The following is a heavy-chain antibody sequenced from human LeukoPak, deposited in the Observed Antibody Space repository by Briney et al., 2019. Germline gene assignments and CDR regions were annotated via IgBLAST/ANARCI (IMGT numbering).Heavy chain of an antibody. CDR1: GASISSSSYY. D-gene: IGHD5-24*01. V-gene: IGHV4-39*01. Sequence: SETLSLTCTVSGASISSSSYYWGWIRQPPGKGLEWVGSTSYGGNTYYNPSLKSRVTISGDTSKTQFSLKLSSVTAADTAVYYCARHVEMNRLDYWGQGTLVTVSS. CDR3: ARHVEMNRLDY. CDR2: TSYGGNT. J-gene: IGHJ4*02.